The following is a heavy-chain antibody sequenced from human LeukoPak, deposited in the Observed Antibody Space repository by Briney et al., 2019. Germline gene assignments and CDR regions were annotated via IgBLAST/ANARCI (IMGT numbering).Heavy chain of an antibody. CDR1: GFTFSSYA. CDR3: ARHYYDILTSYYRNSGYFDL. D-gene: IGHD3-9*01. CDR2: ISGSGGST. J-gene: IGHJ2*01. V-gene: IGHV3-23*01. Sequence: GGSLRLSCAASGFTFSSYAMSWVRQAPGKGLEWVSAISGSGGSTYYADSVKGRFTISRDNSKNTLYLQMNSLRAEDTAVYYCARHYYDILTSYYRNSGYFDLWGRGTLVTVSS.